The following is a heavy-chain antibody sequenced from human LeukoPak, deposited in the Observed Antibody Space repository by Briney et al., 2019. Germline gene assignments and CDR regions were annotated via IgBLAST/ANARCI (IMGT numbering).Heavy chain of an antibody. V-gene: IGHV1-8*01. CDR1: GYTSTSYD. D-gene: IGHD3-3*01. CDR2: MNPNSGNT. CDR3: ARGVADYDFWSGTVDYYYGMDV. J-gene: IGHJ6*02. Sequence: GASVKVSCKASGYTSTSYDINWVRQATGQGLEWMGWMNPNSGNTGYAQKFQGRVTMTRNTSISTAYMELSSLRSEDTAVYYCARGVADYDFWSGTVDYYYGMDVWGQGTTVTVSS.